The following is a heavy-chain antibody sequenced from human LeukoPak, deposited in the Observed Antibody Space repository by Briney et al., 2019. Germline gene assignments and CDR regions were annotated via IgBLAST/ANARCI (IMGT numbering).Heavy chain of an antibody. CDR3: ASLRERSYYARGFDY. Sequence: SETLSLTCTVSGVSISSYYWSWIRQPPGKGLEWIGYIYYSGSTNYNPSLKSRVTISVDTSKNQFSLNLSSVTAADTAVYYCASLRERSYYARGFDYWGQGTLVTVSS. CDR1: GVSISSYY. D-gene: IGHD1-26*01. CDR2: IYYSGST. J-gene: IGHJ4*02. V-gene: IGHV4-59*01.